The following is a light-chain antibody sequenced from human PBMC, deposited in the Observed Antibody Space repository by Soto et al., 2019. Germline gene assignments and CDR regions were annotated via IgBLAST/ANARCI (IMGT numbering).Light chain of an antibody. J-gene: IGKJ5*01. CDR2: DAS. V-gene: IGKV1-39*01. Sequence: DIQVTQSPSSLSASVGDRVTISCRASQSISGYLNWYQQKPGKAPNLLIFDASSLQSGVPSRFSGRGSGAEYTLTISSLQPEDFATYFCQQSYSNFPITFGQGTRLKIK. CDR3: QQSYSNFPIT. CDR1: QSISGY.